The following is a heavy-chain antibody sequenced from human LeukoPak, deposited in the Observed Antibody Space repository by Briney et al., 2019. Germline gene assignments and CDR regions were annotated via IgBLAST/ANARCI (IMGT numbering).Heavy chain of an antibody. CDR3: ARENHYDSF. V-gene: IGHV3-48*02. Sequence: GGSLRLSCVVSGFTFNRCWMNWVRQAPGKGLEWVSYISSSSSTIYYADSVKGRFTISRDNAKYSLYLQMNSLRDEDTAVYYCARENHYDSFWGQGTLVTVSS. CDR2: ISSSSSTI. J-gene: IGHJ4*02. D-gene: IGHD3-22*01. CDR1: GFTFNRCW.